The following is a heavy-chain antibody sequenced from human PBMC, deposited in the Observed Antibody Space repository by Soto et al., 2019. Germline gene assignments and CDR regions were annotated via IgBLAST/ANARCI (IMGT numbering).Heavy chain of an antibody. J-gene: IGHJ4*02. CDR1: GFTFTSYA. D-gene: IGHD1-20*01. Sequence: EVQLLESGGGLVQPGGSLRLSCAASGFTFTSYAMSWVRQAPGKGLEWVSAISGSGGSTYYADSVKGRFTVSRDNSKNTLDLQMNSLRAEDTAVYYCAKMEYNWNYFDYWGQGTLVTVSS. V-gene: IGHV3-23*01. CDR2: ISGSGGST. CDR3: AKMEYNWNYFDY.